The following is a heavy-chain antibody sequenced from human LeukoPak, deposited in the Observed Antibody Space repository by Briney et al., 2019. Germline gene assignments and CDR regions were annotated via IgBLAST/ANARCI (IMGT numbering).Heavy chain of an antibody. J-gene: IGHJ4*02. CDR1: DGSISNYY. V-gene: IGHV4-4*07. CDR3: ARDLPYCSSTSCYFDY. Sequence: SETLSLTCTVSDGSISNYYWSWIRQPAGKGLEWIGRIYTSGSNNYNPSLKSRVTMSVETSKNQFSLNLSSVTAADTAVYYCARDLPYCSSTSCYFDYWGQGTLVTVSS. CDR2: IYTSGSN. D-gene: IGHD2-2*01.